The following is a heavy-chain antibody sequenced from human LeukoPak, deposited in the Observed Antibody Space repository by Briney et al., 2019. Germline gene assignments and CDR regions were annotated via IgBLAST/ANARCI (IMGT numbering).Heavy chain of an antibody. CDR3: AKDSPYYYDSSGSEAFDI. CDR2: IRYDGSNK. Sequence: GGSLRLSCAASEFTFSSYGMHWVRQAPGKGLEWVAFIRYDGSNKYYADSVKGRFTISRDNSKNTLYLQMNSLRAEDTAVYYCAKDSPYYYDSSGSEAFDIWGQGTMVTVSS. J-gene: IGHJ3*02. CDR1: EFTFSSYG. V-gene: IGHV3-30*02. D-gene: IGHD3-22*01.